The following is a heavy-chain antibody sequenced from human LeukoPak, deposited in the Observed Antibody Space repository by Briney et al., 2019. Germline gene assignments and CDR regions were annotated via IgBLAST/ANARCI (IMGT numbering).Heavy chain of an antibody. CDR3: AKAPTDHYYFDY. V-gene: IGHV3-48*01. CDR2: ISSSTSTI. J-gene: IGHJ4*02. Sequence: PSETLSLTCTVSGASINSYYWTWIRQPPGKGLEWISYISSSTSTIYYADSVKGRFTISRDNAKNSLYLQMNSLRAEDTAVYYCAKAPTDHYYFDYWGQGTLVTVSS. CDR1: GASINSYY.